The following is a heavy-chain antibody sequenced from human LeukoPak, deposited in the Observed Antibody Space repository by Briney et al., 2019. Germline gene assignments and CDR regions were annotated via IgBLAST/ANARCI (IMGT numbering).Heavy chain of an antibody. V-gene: IGHV3-9*01. J-gene: IGHJ4*02. CDR1: GFTLDDYA. CDR2: ISWNSGSI. CDR3: ARGELGYCSGGSCYDVVSYFDY. Sequence: SLLLSCAASGFTLDDYAMHWVRPAPGKGLEWVSGISWNSGSICYADSVKGRFTIPRDNAKNSLYLQMNSLRAEDTALYYCARGELGYCSGGSCYDVVSYFDYWGQGTLVTVSS. D-gene: IGHD2-15*01.